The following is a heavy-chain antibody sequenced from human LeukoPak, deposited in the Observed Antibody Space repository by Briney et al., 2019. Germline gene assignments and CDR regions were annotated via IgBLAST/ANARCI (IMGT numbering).Heavy chain of an antibody. Sequence: ASVKASCKASGYTFTSYGISWVRQAPGQGLEWMGWISAYNGNTNYAQKLQGRVTMNTDTSTSTAYMELRSLRSDDTAVYYCARYAEYYYDSSGYYYSYYYYGMDVWGQGTTVTVSS. V-gene: IGHV1-18*01. D-gene: IGHD3-22*01. CDR1: GYTFTSYG. CDR2: ISAYNGNT. J-gene: IGHJ6*02. CDR3: ARYAEYYYDSSGYYYSYYYYGMDV.